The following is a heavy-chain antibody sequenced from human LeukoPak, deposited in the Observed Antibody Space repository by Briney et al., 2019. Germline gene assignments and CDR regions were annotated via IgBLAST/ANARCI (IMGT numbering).Heavy chain of an antibody. J-gene: IGHJ4*02. Sequence: GGSLRLSCAASGFTFSNYSMSWVRQAPGKGLEWVSSISSSSSYVYYADSVKGRFTISRDNAKNSLYLQMHSLTAEDTAVYYCARDPSPYGDSPDALDYWGRGTLVTVSS. CDR1: GFTFSNYS. CDR3: ARDPSPYGDSPDALDY. V-gene: IGHV3-21*01. CDR2: ISSSSSYV. D-gene: IGHD4-17*01.